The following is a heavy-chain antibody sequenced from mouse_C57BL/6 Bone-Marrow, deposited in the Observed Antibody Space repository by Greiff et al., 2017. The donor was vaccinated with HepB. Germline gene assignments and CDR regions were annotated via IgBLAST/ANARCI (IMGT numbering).Heavy chain of an antibody. CDR3: ARNHRYSNYGFAY. Sequence: VMLVESGPGLVAPSQCLSITCTVSGFSLTSYAISWVRQPPGKGLEWLGVIWTGGGTNYNSALKSRLSISKDNSKSQVFLKMNMLQTDDTARYYCARNHRYSNYGFAYWGQGTPVTVSA. J-gene: IGHJ3*01. V-gene: IGHV2-9-1*01. CDR1: GFSLTSYA. D-gene: IGHD2-5*01. CDR2: IWTGGGT.